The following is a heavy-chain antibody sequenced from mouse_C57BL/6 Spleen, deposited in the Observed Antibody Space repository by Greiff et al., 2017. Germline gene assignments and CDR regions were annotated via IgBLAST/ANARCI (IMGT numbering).Heavy chain of an antibody. CDR2: IYPGDGDT. J-gene: IGHJ1*03. Sequence: QVQLQQPGTELVKPGASVKLSCKASGYAFSSYWMNWVKQRPGKGLEWIGQIYPGDGDTNYNGKFKGKATLTADKSSSTAYMQLCSLTSEGSAVYFCARFMIEGHGGYWYFDVWGTGTTVTVSS. CDR1: GYAFSSYW. CDR3: ARFMIEGHGGYWYFDV. D-gene: IGHD2-4*01. V-gene: IGHV1-80*01.